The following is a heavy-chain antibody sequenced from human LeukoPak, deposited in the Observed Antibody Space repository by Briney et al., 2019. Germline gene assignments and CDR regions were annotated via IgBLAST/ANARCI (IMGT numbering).Heavy chain of an antibody. CDR2: IYYSGST. J-gene: IGHJ3*02. V-gene: IGHV4-59*01. Sequence: PSETLSLTCTVSGGSISSYYWSWIRQPPGKGLEWIGYIYYSGSTNYNPSLKSRVTISVDTSKNQFSLKLSSVTAADTAVYYCARNQAVAANRGAFDIWGQGTMVTVSS. CDR1: GGSISSYY. CDR3: ARNQAVAANRGAFDI. D-gene: IGHD6-19*01.